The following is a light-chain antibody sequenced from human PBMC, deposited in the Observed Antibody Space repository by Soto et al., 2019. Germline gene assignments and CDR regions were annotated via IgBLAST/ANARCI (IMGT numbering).Light chain of an antibody. J-gene: IGKJ1*01. CDR1: QSISRY. CDR2: AAS. V-gene: IGKV1-39*01. Sequence: DIQMTQSPSSLSASVGDRVTITCRASQSISRYLNWYQQKPVKAPKLLIYAASSLQSGVPSRFSGSGSGTDFTLTISSLQPEDFATYYCQHIYSTPPTGTFGQGTKVEIK. CDR3: QHIYSTPPTGT.